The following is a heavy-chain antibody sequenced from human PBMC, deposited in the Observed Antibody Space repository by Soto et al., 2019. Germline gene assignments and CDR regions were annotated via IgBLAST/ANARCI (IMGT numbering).Heavy chain of an antibody. V-gene: IGHV3-21*01. J-gene: IGHJ4*02. CDR2: ISSSSSYI. Sequence: GGSLRVSCSAASFTFSSYSMSCLLQAPGKGLEWVSSISSSSSYIYYADSVKGRFTISRDNAKNSLYLQMNSLRAEDTAVYYCARDTPRTRTYYWGQGTLVTVSS. CDR3: ARDTPRTRTYY. D-gene: IGHD3-16*01. CDR1: SFTFSSYS.